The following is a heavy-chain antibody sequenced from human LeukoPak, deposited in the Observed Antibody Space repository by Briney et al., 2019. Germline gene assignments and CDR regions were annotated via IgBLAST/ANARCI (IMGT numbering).Heavy chain of an antibody. D-gene: IGHD2-15*01. CDR1: GGSFSGYY. V-gene: IGHV3-23*01. CDR3: AKSRDIVVVVAANDYGMDV. J-gene: IGHJ6*02. CDR2: ISGSGGST. Sequence: SSETLSLTCAVYGGSFSGYYWSWVRQAPGKGLEWVSAISGSGGSTYYADSVKGRFTISRDNSKNTLYLQMNSLRAEDTAVYYCAKSRDIVVVVAANDYGMDVWGQGTTVTVSS.